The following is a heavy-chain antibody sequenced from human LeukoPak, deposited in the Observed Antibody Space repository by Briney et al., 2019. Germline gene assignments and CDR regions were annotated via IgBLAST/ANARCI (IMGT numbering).Heavy chain of an antibody. D-gene: IGHD5-18*01. CDR3: AREMDTATIYYFDY. V-gene: IGHV1-2*02. J-gene: IGHJ4*02. Sequence: ASVKVSCKASGYTLTGYYMHWVRQAPGQGLEWMGWINPNSGGTNYAQKFQGRVTMTRDTSISTAYMELSRLRSDDTAVHYCAREMDTATIYYFDYWGQGTLVTVSS. CDR2: INPNSGGT. CDR1: GYTLTGYY.